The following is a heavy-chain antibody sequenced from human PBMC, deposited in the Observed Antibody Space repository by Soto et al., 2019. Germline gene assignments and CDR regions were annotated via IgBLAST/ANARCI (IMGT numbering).Heavy chain of an antibody. J-gene: IGHJ5*02. Sequence: EVQLVESGGGLVQPGGSLRLSCAASGFTFSSYSMNWVRQAPGKGLEWVSYISSSSSYTNYADSVKGRFTISRDNSKNTLYLQMNSLRAEDTAVYYCAKDGGGGYPNWFDPWGQGTLVTVSS. D-gene: IGHD2-21*01. CDR3: AKDGGGGYPNWFDP. CDR2: ISSSSSYT. CDR1: GFTFSSYS. V-gene: IGHV3-48*01.